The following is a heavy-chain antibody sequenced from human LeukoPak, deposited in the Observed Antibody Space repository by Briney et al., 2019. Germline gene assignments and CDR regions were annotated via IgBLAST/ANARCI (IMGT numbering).Heavy chain of an antibody. CDR1: GGTFSSYA. D-gene: IGHD5-24*01. V-gene: IGHV1-8*02. CDR2: MNPNSGNT. J-gene: IGHJ3*02. CDR3: ARWRRDGYNFAFDI. Sequence: ASVKVSCKASGGTFSSYAISWVRQAPGQGLEWMGWMNPNSGNTGYAQKFQGRVTMTRNTSISTAYMELSSLRSEDTAVYYCARWRRDGYNFAFDIWGQGTMVTVSS.